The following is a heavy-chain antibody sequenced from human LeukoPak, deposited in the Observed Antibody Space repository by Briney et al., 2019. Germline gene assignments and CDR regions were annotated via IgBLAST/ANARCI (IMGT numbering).Heavy chain of an antibody. D-gene: IGHD3-16*01. CDR1: GFTFSSYS. Sequence: PGGSLRLSCAASGFTFSSYSMNWVRQAPGKGLEWVSSISSSSSYIYYADSVKGRFTISRDNAKNSLYLQMNSLRAEDTAVYYCARAGGRDYYYYYYMDVWGKGTTVTVSS. V-gene: IGHV3-21*01. J-gene: IGHJ6*03. CDR2: ISSSSSYI. CDR3: ARAGGRDYYYYYYMDV.